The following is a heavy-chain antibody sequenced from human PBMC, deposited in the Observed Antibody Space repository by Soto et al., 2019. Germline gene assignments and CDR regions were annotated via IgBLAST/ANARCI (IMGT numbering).Heavy chain of an antibody. Sequence: EVHLVESGGALVQPGGSLRLSCAASGFTFSDYWMTWVRQTPGKGLEGVANMNPDGSEQYYLDSVKGRFTISRDNAKNSLYFQMNNLRGEDTAVYYCKGDLNHDCGPWGQGTQVIVSS. CDR1: GFTFSDYW. CDR2: MNPDGSEQ. V-gene: IGHV3-7*04. D-gene: IGHD2-21*01. CDR3: KGDLNHDCGP. J-gene: IGHJ5*02.